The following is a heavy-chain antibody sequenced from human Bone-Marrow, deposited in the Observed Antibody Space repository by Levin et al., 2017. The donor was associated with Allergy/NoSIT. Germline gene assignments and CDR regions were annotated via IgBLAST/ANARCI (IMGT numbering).Heavy chain of an antibody. J-gene: IGHJ4*02. D-gene: IGHD3-3*01. CDR1: GFTFSSYA. CDR2: TSGRGDTT. CDR3: ARSIAIFEALDF. Sequence: GGSLRLSCAASGFTFSSYAMSWVRQAPGKGLEWVSGTSGRGDTTYYTDSVRGRFTISRDTSKSTVFLQMSSLRVEDTAVYYCARSIAIFEALDFWGQGTLVTVSS. V-gene: IGHV3-23*01.